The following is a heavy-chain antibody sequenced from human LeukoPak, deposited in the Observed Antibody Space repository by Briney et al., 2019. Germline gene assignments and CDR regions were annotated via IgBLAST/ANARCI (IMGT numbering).Heavy chain of an antibody. J-gene: IGHJ4*02. CDR2: ISYDGSNK. Sequence: PGGSLRLSCAASGFTFSSYWMHWVRQAPGKGLEWVAVISYDGSNKYYADSVKGRFTFSRDNSKNTLYLQMNSLRAEDTAVYYCARALRITMIVVAYWGQGTLVTVSS. CDR1: GFTFSSYW. D-gene: IGHD3-22*01. CDR3: ARALRITMIVVAY. V-gene: IGHV3-30-3*01.